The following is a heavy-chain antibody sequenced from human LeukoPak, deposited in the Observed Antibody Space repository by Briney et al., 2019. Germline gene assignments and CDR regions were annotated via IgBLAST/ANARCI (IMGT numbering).Heavy chain of an antibody. V-gene: IGHV3-74*01. Sequence: GGSLRLSCAASGFTFSSYWMHWVRQAPGKGLVGVSRINRDGSSTSYADSVKGRFTISRDNAKNTLYLQMNSLRAEDTDVYYCARTGGRLGEKYYYYYYMDVWGKGTTVTISS. CDR2: INRDGSST. J-gene: IGHJ6*03. CDR3: ARTGGRLGEKYYYYYYMDV. D-gene: IGHD1-26*01. CDR1: GFTFSSYW.